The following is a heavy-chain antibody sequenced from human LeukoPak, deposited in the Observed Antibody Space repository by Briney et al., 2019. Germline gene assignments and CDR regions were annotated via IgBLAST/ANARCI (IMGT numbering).Heavy chain of an antibody. CDR1: GYSLLEVA. CDR2: FDPEDGEDGET. CDR3: AMTDRYAGRPFDY. D-gene: IGHD5-12*01. Sequence: ASVKVSRKVSGYSLLEVAMHWVRQAPGKGLEWVGIFDPEDGEDGETHYAQKLQGRVTMTEDASTDTAYMELKSLRSEDTAVYYCAMTDRYAGRPFDYWGQGTLVTVSS. J-gene: IGHJ4*02. V-gene: IGHV1-24*01.